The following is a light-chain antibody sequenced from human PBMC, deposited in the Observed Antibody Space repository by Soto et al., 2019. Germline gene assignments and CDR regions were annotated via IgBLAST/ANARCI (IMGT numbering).Light chain of an antibody. V-gene: IGKV1-8*01. CDR1: QGISSY. CDR3: QQYDSYPQT. J-gene: IGKJ1*01. Sequence: AIRMTQSPSSFSASTGDRVTITCRASQGISSYLAWYQQKPGKAPKLLIYAASTLQSGVPSRFSGSGAGTDFTLTSSCLQSEDFATYYCQQYDSYPQTFGQGTKVDIK. CDR2: AAS.